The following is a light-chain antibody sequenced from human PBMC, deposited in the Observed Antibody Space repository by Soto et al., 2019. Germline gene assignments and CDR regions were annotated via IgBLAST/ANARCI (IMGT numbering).Light chain of an antibody. V-gene: IGKV3-20*01. Sequence: EIVLTQSPGTLSLSPGERATLSCRTSQNIGSNFLAWYQQKPGRAPRLLIYGASSRATGIPDRFSVSGSGTDFTLTISRLEPEDFAVYYCQQYGRSPPFTFGQGTRLEIK. CDR2: GAS. J-gene: IGKJ5*01. CDR3: QQYGRSPPFT. CDR1: QNIGSNF.